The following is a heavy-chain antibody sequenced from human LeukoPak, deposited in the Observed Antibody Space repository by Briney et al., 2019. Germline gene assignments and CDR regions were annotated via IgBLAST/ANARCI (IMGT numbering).Heavy chain of an antibody. CDR3: ARARYANAWYAFDI. D-gene: IGHD2-2*01. CDR2: IYHSGST. CDR1: GGSIISNNW. V-gene: IGHV4-4*02. Sequence: TSETLSLTCAVSGGSIISNNWWSWVRQPPGKGLEWVGEIYHSGSTNYNPSLKSRVTMSVDKSKNQFSLKVTSVTAADTAVYYCARARYANAWYAFDIWGHGTMVTVSS. J-gene: IGHJ3*02.